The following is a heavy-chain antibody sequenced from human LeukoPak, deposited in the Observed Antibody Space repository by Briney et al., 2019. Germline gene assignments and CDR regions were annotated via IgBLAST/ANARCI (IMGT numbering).Heavy chain of an antibody. J-gene: IGHJ4*02. D-gene: IGHD2-15*01. CDR3: ARHHCSGGSCFPY. CDR2: IYYSGST. V-gene: IGHV4-39*01. CDR1: GDSISSSGYY. Sequence: SETLSLTCTVSGDSISSSGYYWGWIRQPPGKGLEWIGSIYYSGSTYYNPSLKSRVTISVDTSKNQFSLKLSSVTAADTAVYYCARHHCSGGSCFPYWGQGTLVTVSS.